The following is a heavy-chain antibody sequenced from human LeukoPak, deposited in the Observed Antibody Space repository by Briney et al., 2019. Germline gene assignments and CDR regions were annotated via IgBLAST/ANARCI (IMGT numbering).Heavy chain of an antibody. V-gene: IGHV3-64*01. CDR3: ARVGIAAAGTVGAFDY. J-gene: IGHJ4*02. D-gene: IGHD6-13*01. Sequence: AGSLRLSCAASGFTFSSYATHWVRQAPGKGLEYLSAISSNGGSTYYANSVKGRFTISRDNSKNTLYLQMGSLRAEDMAVYYCARVGIAAAGTVGAFDYWGQGTLVTVSS. CDR1: GFTFSSYA. CDR2: ISSNGGST.